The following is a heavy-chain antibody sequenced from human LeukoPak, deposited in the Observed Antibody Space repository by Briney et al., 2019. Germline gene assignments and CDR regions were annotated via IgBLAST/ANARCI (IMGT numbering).Heavy chain of an antibody. D-gene: IGHD2-8*02. V-gene: IGHV3-30*02. CDR1: GFTFSDYA. CDR2: VRYDGSIK. Sequence: GGSLRLSCTASGFTFSDYAMHWVRQAPGKGLEWVAFVRYDGSIKYYADSLKGRFTISRDNSKSTLYLQMDGLRSDDTAAYYCARPPGGAFDIWGQGTMVTVSS. CDR3: ARPPGGAFDI. J-gene: IGHJ3*02.